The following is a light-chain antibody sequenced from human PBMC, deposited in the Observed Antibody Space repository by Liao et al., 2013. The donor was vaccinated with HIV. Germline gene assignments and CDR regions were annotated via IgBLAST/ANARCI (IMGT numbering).Light chain of an antibody. V-gene: IGLV3-27*01. CDR3: QAWDSSTWV. CDR1: MLAKKH. CDR2: KDS. J-gene: IGLJ3*02. Sequence: SYELTQPSSVSVSPGQTARITCSGEMLAKKHARWFQQKPGQAPVLVIYKDSERPSGLPERFSGASSGTTVTLTISGAQAMDEADYYCQAWDSSTWVFGGGTKLTVL.